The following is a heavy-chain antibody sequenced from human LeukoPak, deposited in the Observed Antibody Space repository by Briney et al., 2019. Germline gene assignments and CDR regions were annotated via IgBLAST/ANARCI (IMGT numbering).Heavy chain of an antibody. D-gene: IGHD3-22*01. V-gene: IGHV3-53*01. J-gene: IGHJ4*02. CDR2: IYSGGNI. CDR1: GVTVSSNY. Sequence: PGGSLRLSCAASGVTVSSNYMSWVRQAPGKGLEWVSVIYSGGNIYYADSVKGRFTISRDNSKNTLYLQMNSLRAEDTAVYYCAGSGDDDSSGYRDYWGQGTLVTVSS. CDR3: AGSGDDDSSGYRDY.